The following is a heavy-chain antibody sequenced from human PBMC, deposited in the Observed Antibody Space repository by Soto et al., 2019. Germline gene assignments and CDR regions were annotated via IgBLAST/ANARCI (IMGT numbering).Heavy chain of an antibody. Sequence: EVQLVESGGGLVQPGGSLRLSCAVSGFTFSTYWMTWVRQAPGKGLEWVANIKQDGSEKHYVDPVKGRFTISTDNAKNSLYLQMNSLRAEDTAVYFWARGGSESDYWGQGTLVTVSS. D-gene: IGHD3-10*01. V-gene: IGHV3-7*01. CDR3: ARGGSESDY. CDR1: GFTFSTYW. CDR2: IKQDGSEK. J-gene: IGHJ4*02.